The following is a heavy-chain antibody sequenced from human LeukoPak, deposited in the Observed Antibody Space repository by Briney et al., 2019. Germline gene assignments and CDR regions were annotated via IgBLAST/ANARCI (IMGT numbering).Heavy chain of an antibody. CDR1: GFTFSDYN. D-gene: IGHD3-22*01. CDR2: ISNGGSTI. V-gene: IGHV3-11*01. Sequence: GGSLRLSCAASGFTFSDYNMNWIRQAPGKGLEWVSYISNGGSTIYYADSVKGRFTISRDNARNSLYLQLNSLRAEDTAVYFCESEASYYQSSGYYYTRAFDYWGQGTLVTV. J-gene: IGHJ4*02. CDR3: ESEASYYQSSGYYYTRAFDY.